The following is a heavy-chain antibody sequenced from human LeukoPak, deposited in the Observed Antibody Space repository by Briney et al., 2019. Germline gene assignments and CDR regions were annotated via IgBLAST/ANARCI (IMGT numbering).Heavy chain of an antibody. CDR2: IYHGDSDT. CDR3: ARQNDFRLDY. Sequence: RGESLKISCKGSGYTFSSYWIGWVRQMPGKGLEWMGIIYHGDSDTRYSPSLQGQVTISVDTSIGTAYLQWSSLKASDTAIYYCARQNDFRLDYWGQGTLVTVSS. CDR1: GYTFSSYW. D-gene: IGHD3-3*01. V-gene: IGHV5-51*01. J-gene: IGHJ4*02.